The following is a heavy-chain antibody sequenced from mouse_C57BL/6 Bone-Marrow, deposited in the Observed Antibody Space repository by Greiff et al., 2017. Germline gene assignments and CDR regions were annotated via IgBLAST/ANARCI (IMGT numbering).Heavy chain of an antibody. CDR2: IYPGDGDT. J-gene: IGHJ3*01. Sequence: VQLQQSGPELVKHGASVKISCKASGYAFSSSWMNWVKQRPGKGLEWIGRIYPGDGDTNYNGKFKGKATLTADKSSSTAYMQLSSLTSEDSAVYFCAKAMVTKDWGQGTLVTVSA. CDR3: AKAMVTKD. CDR1: GYAFSSSW. D-gene: IGHD2-2*01. V-gene: IGHV1-82*01.